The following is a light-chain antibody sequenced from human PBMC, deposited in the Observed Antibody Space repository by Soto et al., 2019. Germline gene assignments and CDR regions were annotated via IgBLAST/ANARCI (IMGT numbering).Light chain of an antibody. J-gene: IGLJ1*01. V-gene: IGLV2-8*01. CDR1: SSDVGGYNS. Sequence: QSALTQPPSASGSPGQSVTISCTGTSSDVGGYNSVSWYQQHPGKAPKLLIYGVSQRPSGVPDRFTGSKSGNTASLTVSGLQAEDEADYYCSSYAGSNNYVFGTGTKVTVL. CDR3: SSYAGSNNYV. CDR2: GVS.